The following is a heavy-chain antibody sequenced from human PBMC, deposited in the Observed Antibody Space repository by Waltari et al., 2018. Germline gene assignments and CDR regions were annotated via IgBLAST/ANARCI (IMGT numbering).Heavy chain of an antibody. CDR3: ARDRITIFGVVSGPEYYYYY. Sequence: VQLQESGPGLVKPSETLSLTCTVSGGSISSYYWSWIRQPPGKGLEWIGYIYYSGSTNYNPSLKSRVTISVDTSKNQFSLKLSSVTAADTAVYYCARDRITIFGVVSGPEYYYYY. CDR1: GGSISSYY. J-gene: IGHJ6*01. CDR2: IYYSGST. D-gene: IGHD3-3*01. V-gene: IGHV4-59*01.